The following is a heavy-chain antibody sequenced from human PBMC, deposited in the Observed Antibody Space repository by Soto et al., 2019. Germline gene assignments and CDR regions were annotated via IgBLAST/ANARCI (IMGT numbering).Heavy chain of an antibody. CDR2: IYYSGST. CDR3: ARQSFSGGYDY. Sequence: SETLSLTCTVSGGSISSGDYYWSWIRQPPGKGLEWIGYIYYSGSTYYNPSLKSRVTISVDASKNQFSLKLSSVTAADTAVYYCARQSFSGGYDYWGQGTLVTVSS. D-gene: IGHD2-15*01. CDR1: GGSISSGDYY. J-gene: IGHJ4*02. V-gene: IGHV4-30-4*01.